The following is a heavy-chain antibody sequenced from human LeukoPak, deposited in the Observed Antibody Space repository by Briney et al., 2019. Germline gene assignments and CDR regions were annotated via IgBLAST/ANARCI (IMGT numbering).Heavy chain of an antibody. CDR3: ARGRIAAAGTWFDY. V-gene: IGHV1-2*02. D-gene: IGHD6-13*01. Sequence: VASVKVSCKASGYTFTGYYMHWVRQAPGQGLEWMGWINPNSGGTNYAQKFQGRVTMTRDTSISKAYMELSRLRSDDTAVYYCARGRIAAAGTWFDYWGQGTLVTVSS. J-gene: IGHJ4*02. CDR2: INPNSGGT. CDR1: GYTFTGYY.